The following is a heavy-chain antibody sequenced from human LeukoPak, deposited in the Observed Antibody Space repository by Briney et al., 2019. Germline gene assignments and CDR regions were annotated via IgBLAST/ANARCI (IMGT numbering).Heavy chain of an antibody. D-gene: IGHD2-15*01. CDR3: ARARLGYCSGGSCYNTFDY. V-gene: IGHV1-2*04. J-gene: IGHJ4*02. CDR2: INPNSGGT. CDR1: GYTFTGYY. Sequence: GASVKVSCKASGYTFTGYYMHWVRQAPGQGLEWMGWINPNSGGTNYAQKFQGSVTMTRDTSISTAYMELRSLRSDDTAVYYCARARLGYCSGGSCYNTFDYWGQGTLVTVSS.